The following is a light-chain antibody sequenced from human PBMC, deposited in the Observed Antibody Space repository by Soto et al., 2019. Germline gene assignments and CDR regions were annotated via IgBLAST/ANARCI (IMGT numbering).Light chain of an antibody. V-gene: IGKV1-9*01. CDR2: AAS. CDR1: QGISSY. Sequence: DIQLTKSPSFMSASVGDRVTITCRASQGISSYLAWYQQKPGKAPKLLIYAASTLQSGVLSRFSGSGSGTEFTLTISSLQPEDFATYYCQQLNSYPLTFGPGTKVDIK. J-gene: IGKJ3*01. CDR3: QQLNSYPLT.